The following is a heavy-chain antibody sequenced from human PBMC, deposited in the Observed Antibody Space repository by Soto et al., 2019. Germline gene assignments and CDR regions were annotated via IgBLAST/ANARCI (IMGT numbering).Heavy chain of an antibody. CDR1: GFTFSTFA. CDR2: ISHDGRIE. J-gene: IGHJ5*02. Sequence: QVHLVESGGGVVQSGRSLRLSCAASGFTFSTFALHWVRQAPGEGLEWVALISHDGRIEKYADSVKGRFTISRDNSKNTLYMPMDSLRLEDTGVYYCARDGLPDDFRSGGYWFDPWGQGTQVTVSS. D-gene: IGHD3-3*01. V-gene: IGHV3-30-3*01. CDR3: ARDGLPDDFRSGGYWFDP.